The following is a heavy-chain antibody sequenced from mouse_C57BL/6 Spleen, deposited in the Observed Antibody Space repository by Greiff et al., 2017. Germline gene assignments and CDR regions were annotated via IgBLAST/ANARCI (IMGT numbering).Heavy chain of an antibody. Sequence: QVQLQQPGAELVKPGASVKLSCKASGYTFTSYWMHWVKQRPGQGLEWIGMIHPNSGSTNYNEKFKSKATLTVDKSSSTAYMQLSSLTSEDSADYYGEREDYYGSLDYWGQGNTLTVSS. CDR3: EREDYYGSLDY. D-gene: IGHD1-1*01. V-gene: IGHV1-64*01. J-gene: IGHJ2*01. CDR2: IHPNSGST. CDR1: GYTFTSYW.